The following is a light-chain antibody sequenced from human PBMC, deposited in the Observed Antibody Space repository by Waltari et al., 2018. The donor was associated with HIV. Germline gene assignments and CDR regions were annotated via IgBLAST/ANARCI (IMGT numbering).Light chain of an antibody. J-gene: IGLJ2*01. V-gene: IGLV2-14*01. Sequence: QSALAPPASVSGSPGQSITISCTGTSSDVGGYNYVSWYQQHPDKAPKLIVYEVSNRPSGVSNRFSGSKSGNTASLTISGLQAEDEADYYCSSYTSSSTPVVFGGGTKLTVL. CDR1: SSDVGGYNY. CDR2: EVS. CDR3: SSYTSSSTPVV.